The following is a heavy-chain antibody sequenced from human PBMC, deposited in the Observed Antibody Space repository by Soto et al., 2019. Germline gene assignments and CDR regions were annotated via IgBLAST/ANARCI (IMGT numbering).Heavy chain of an antibody. J-gene: IGHJ6*02. V-gene: IGHV4-59*01. CDR3: ARDGNYGMDV. D-gene: IGHD1-26*01. CDR1: GGSISSYY. Sequence: SESLSLTCTVSGGSISSYYWSWIRQPPGKGLEWIGYIYYSGSTNYNPSLKSRVTISVDTSKNQFSLKLSSVTAADTAVYYCARDGNYGMDVWGQGTTVTVSS. CDR2: IYYSGST.